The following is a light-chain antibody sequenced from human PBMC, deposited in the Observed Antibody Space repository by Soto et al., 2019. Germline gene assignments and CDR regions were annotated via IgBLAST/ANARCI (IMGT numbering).Light chain of an antibody. V-gene: IGLV2-14*01. CDR1: SSDVGRYNF. CDR2: EVS. J-gene: IGLJ2*01. CDR3: SSYTTRSTLVV. Sequence: QSALTQPASVSGSPGQSITISCTGTSSDVGRYNFVSWYQQHPGKAPKFMIYEVSNRPSGVSHRFSGSKSGNTASLTISGLQAEDEADYYCSSYTTRSTLVVFGGGTKLTVL.